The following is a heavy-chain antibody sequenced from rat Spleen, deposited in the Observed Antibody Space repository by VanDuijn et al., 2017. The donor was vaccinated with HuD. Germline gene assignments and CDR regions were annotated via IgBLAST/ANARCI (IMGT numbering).Heavy chain of an antibody. J-gene: IGHJ2*01. D-gene: IGHD1-6*01. CDR2: ISYEGSST. Sequence: EVQLVETGGGLVQPGRSLKLSCVASGFTFSNYWMYWIRQAPGKGLEWVSSISYEGSSTYYGDSVKGRFTISRDNAKSTLYLQMNSLRSEDTATYYCARHGYTTDWDYWGQGVMVTVSS. CDR1: GFTFSNYW. V-gene: IGHV5-58*01. CDR3: ARHGYTTDWDY.